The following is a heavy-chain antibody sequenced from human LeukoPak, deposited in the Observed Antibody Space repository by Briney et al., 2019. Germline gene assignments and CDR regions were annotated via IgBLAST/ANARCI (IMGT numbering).Heavy chain of an antibody. CDR2: IYHSGST. V-gene: IGHV4-38-2*02. Sequence: SETLSLTCTVSGYSISSGYYWGWIRQPPGKGLEWIGSIYHSGSTYYNPPLKSRVTISVDTSKNQFSLKLSSVTAADTAVYYCARDYDYVWGSYRYGYWGQGTLVIVSS. CDR1: GYSISSGYY. D-gene: IGHD3-16*02. J-gene: IGHJ4*02. CDR3: ARDYDYVWGSYRYGY.